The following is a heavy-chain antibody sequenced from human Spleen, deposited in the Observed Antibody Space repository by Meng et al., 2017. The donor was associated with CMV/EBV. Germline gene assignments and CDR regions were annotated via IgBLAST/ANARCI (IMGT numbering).Heavy chain of an antibody. Sequence: GESLKISCAVSGFTASSDHVGWVRQTPGKGLEWVSSISSSSSYIYYADSVKGRFTISRDNAKNSLYLQMNSLRAEDTAVYYCARLRVPAATPPAFDYWGQGTRVTVSS. V-gene: IGHV3-21*01. D-gene: IGHD2-2*01. J-gene: IGHJ4*02. CDR1: GFTASSDH. CDR3: ARLRVPAATPPAFDY. CDR2: ISSSSSYI.